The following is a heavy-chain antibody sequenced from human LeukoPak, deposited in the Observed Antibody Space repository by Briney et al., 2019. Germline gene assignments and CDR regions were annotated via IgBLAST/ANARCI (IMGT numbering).Heavy chain of an antibody. Sequence: PGGSLRLSCVASGFTFSSYAMSWVRQGPGKGLEWVSGISGSGDSTYYADSVMGRFTISRDNSKNTLYLQVDSLRAEDTAIYYCAKVPALTFRGYVDYWGHGTLVTVSS. CDR3: AKVPALTFRGYVDY. D-gene: IGHD3-10*01. J-gene: IGHJ4*01. CDR2: ISGSGDST. V-gene: IGHV3-23*01. CDR1: GFTFSSYA.